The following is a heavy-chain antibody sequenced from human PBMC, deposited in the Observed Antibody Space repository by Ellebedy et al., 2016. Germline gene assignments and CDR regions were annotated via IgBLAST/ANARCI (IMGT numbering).Heavy chain of an antibody. Sequence: GGSLRLSXAASGFTFSNFAMSWVRRAPGKGLEWVAAISGSNGASYYGDAVQGRFAISRDDFENTLYLQMNSLRVEDTATYYCAKGGDGGTWGINYYYYYSMDIWGQGTTVTVSS. J-gene: IGHJ6*02. CDR1: GFTFSNFA. CDR2: ISGSNGAS. V-gene: IGHV3-23*01. D-gene: IGHD5-24*01. CDR3: AKGGDGGTWGINYYYYYSMDI.